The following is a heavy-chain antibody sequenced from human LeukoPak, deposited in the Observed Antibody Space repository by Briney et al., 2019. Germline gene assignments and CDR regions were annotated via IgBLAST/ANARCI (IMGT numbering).Heavy chain of an antibody. CDR3: AKGSYCSSTSCYTD. V-gene: IGHV3-9*01. CDR1: GFTFDDYA. J-gene: IGHJ4*02. Sequence: PGGSLRLSCAASGFTFDDYAMHWVRQAPGKGLEWVSGISWNSGSIGYADSVKGRFTISRDNSKNTLYLQMNSLRAEDTAVYYCAKGSYCSSTSCYTDWGQGTLVTVSS. D-gene: IGHD2-2*02. CDR2: ISWNSGSI.